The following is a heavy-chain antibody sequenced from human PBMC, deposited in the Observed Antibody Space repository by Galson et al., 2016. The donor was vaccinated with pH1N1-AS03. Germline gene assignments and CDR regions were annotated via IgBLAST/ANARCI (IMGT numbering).Heavy chain of an antibody. J-gene: IGHJ2*01. Sequence: SVKVSCKASGGTFSNYTFNWVRQAPGQGLEWMGRIIPLLGITHYAQKFQDRVTITADESTSTAYMELSSMASEDTARYYCASSPRYWYSDLWGRGTLVIVSS. CDR1: GGTFSNYT. V-gene: IGHV1-69*02. CDR2: IIPLLGIT. CDR3: ASSPRYWYSDL.